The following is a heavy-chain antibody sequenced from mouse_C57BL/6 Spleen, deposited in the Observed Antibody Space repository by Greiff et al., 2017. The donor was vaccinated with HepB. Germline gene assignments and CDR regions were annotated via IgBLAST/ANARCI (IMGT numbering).Heavy chain of an antibody. Sequence: EVQGVESGEGLVKPGGSLKLSCAASGFTFSSYAMSWVRQTPEKRLEWVAYISSGGDYIYYADTVKGRFTISRDNARNTLYLQMSSLKSEDTAMYYCTRDLDGPYYFDYWGQGTTLTVSS. CDR3: TRDLDGPYYFDY. CDR2: ISSGGDYI. CDR1: GFTFSSYA. J-gene: IGHJ2*01. D-gene: IGHD2-3*01. V-gene: IGHV5-9-1*02.